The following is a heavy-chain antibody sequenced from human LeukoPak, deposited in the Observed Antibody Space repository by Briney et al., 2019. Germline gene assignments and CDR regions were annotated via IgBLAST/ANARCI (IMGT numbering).Heavy chain of an antibody. CDR3: ARDAPLRGVIIHDYYYYYMDV. CDR1: GYTFTDYY. J-gene: IGHJ6*03. V-gene: IGHV1-18*04. CDR2: ISAYNGNT. D-gene: IGHD3-10*01. Sequence: ASVKVSCKASGYTFTDYYMHWVRQAPGQGLEWMGWISAYNGNTNYAQKLQGRVTMTTDTSTSTAYMELRSLRSDDTAVYYCARDAPLRGVIIHDYYYYYMDVWGKGTTVTVSS.